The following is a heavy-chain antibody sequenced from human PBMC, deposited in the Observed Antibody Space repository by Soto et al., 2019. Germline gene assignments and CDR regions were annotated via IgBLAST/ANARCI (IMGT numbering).Heavy chain of an antibody. D-gene: IGHD3-10*01. CDR1: GGTFGGYA. CDR2: IIPIFGTA. J-gene: IGHJ4*02. Sequence: ASVKVSCKASGGTFGGYAISWVRQAPGQGLEWMGGIIPIFGTANYAQKFQGRVTITADESTSTAYMELSSLRSEDTAVYYCAVGSTMVRGVIITKGGADYWGQGTLVTVSS. CDR3: AVGSTMVRGVIITKGGADY. V-gene: IGHV1-69*13.